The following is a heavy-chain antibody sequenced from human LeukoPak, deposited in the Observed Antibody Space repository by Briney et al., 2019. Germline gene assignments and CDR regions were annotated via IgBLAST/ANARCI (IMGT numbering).Heavy chain of an antibody. V-gene: IGHV4-59*08. D-gene: IGHD3-16*01. J-gene: IGHJ5*02. CDR3: ARYGTWFDP. CDR1: GGSVSSYY. CDR2: IYYSGGT. Sequence: SETLSLTSTVSGGSVSSYYWSWIRQPPGKGLEWIGYIYYSGGTNYNPSLKSRVTILVDTSKNQFSLRLSSVTAADTAVYYCARYGTWFDPWGQGALVTVSS.